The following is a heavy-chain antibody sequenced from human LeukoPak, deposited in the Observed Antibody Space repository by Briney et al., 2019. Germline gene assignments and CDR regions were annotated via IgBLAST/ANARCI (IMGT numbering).Heavy chain of an antibody. CDR2: IFHHDSDT. Sequence: GESRKIPGRGSGFSFPSYWNGWVRQKSGKGLEWMGIIFHHDSDTKYSPSLEDQVTISADKYLHTASLQWSSLKASGTAMYDCASPIAVAGTLVFDYWGEGTLVTVSS. V-gene: IGHV5-51*02. J-gene: IGHJ4*02. CDR1: GFSFPSYW. D-gene: IGHD6-19*01. CDR3: ASPIAVAGTLVFDY.